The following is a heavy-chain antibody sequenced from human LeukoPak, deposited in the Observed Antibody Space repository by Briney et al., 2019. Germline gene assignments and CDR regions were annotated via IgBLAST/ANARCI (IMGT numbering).Heavy chain of an antibody. J-gene: IGHJ3*02. D-gene: IGHD3-10*01. V-gene: IGHV4-30-4*01. Sequence: SQTLSLTCTVSGGSISSGDYYWSWIRQPPGKGLEWIGYIYYSGSTYYNPSLKSRVTISVDTSKNQFSLKLSSVTAADTAVYYCARKRSRITMVRGVHAFDIWGQGTMVTVSS. CDR3: ARKRSRITMVRGVHAFDI. CDR1: GGSISSGDYY. CDR2: IYYSGST.